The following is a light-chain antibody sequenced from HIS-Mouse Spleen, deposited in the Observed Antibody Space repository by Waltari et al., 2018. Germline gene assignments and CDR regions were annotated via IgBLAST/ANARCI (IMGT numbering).Light chain of an antibody. V-gene: IGLV1-40*01. CDR2: GNS. CDR3: QSYDSSLSGYV. CDR1: SSNIGAGYD. Sequence: RVTISCTGSSSNIGAGYDVHWYQQLPGTAPKLLIYGNSNRPSGVPDRFSGSKSGPSASLAITGLQAEDEADYYCQSYDSSLSGYVFGTGTKVTVL. J-gene: IGLJ1*01.